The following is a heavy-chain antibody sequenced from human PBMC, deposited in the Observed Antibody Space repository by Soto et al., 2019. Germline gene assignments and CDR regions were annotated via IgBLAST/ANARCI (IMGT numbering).Heavy chain of an antibody. CDR2: IIPFFGTS. CDR3: ARVGHITNYGMAA. Sequence: QVQLVQSGAEVKKPGSSVKVSCEASGGTFSSYPINWVRQAPGQGLEWMGGIIPFFGTSNYAQKFQGRVPITADDSTSTAYMELRSLRSEDTAVYYCARVGHITNYGMAAWGQGTTVTVSS. CDR1: GGTFSSYP. D-gene: IGHD1-26*01. V-gene: IGHV1-69*01. J-gene: IGHJ6*02.